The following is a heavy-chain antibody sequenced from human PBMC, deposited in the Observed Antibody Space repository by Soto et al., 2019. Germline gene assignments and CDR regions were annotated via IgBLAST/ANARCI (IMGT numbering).Heavy chain of an antibody. CDR2: ISAHNGNT. CDR1: GYTFTSYG. CDR3: ARGRYGDY. Sequence: QVHLVQSGAEVKKPGASVKVSCKASGYTFTSYGITWVRQAPGQGLEWMGWISAHNGNTDYAQKLQGRVIVTRDTPTSTAYMELRRLNSDDTAVYYCARGRYGDYWGQGALVTVSS. J-gene: IGHJ4*02. V-gene: IGHV1-18*01. D-gene: IGHD1-1*01.